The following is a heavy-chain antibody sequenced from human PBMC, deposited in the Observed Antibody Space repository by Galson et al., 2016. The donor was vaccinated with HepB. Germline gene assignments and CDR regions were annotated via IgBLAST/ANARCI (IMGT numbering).Heavy chain of an antibody. CDR3: AGHPYPFHWFDP. CDR2: IYYTGST. J-gene: IGHJ5*02. Sequence: SETLSLTCTVSGGSLSGYYWSWVRQPPGKELEWIGYIYYTGSTNSNPSLEGRGSISLDTSRNQVSLKVTSVTIADTAGYSCAGHPYPFHWFDPWGQGTHVTVSS. CDR1: GGSLSGYY. D-gene: IGHD2-15*01. V-gene: IGHV4-59*08.